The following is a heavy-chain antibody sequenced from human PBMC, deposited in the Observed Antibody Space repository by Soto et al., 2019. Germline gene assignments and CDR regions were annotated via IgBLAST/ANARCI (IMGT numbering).Heavy chain of an antibody. V-gene: IGHV4-30-2*01. D-gene: IGHD4-4*01. CDR2: IYHSGST. J-gene: IGHJ3*02. CDR3: ARGMTTVTTFDI. CDR1: GGSISSGGYS. Sequence: PSETLSLTCAVSGGSISSGGYSWSWIRQPPGKGLEWIGYIYHSGSTYYNPSLKSRVTISVDRSKNQFSLKLSSVTAADTAVYYCARGMTTVTTFDIWGQGTTVTVSS.